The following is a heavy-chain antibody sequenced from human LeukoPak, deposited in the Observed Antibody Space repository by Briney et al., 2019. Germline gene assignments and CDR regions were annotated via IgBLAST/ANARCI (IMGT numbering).Heavy chain of an antibody. J-gene: IGHJ4*02. CDR1: GGSISSYY. CDR2: IYYSGST. V-gene: IGHV4-59*01. CDR3: ARDSPDYGDYGQPFDY. Sequence: SETLSLTCTVSGGSISSYYWSWIRQPPGKGLEWIGYIYYSGSTNYNPSLESRVTISVDTSKNQFSLKLSSVTAADTAVYYCARDSPDYGDYGQPFDYWGQGTLVTVSS. D-gene: IGHD4-17*01.